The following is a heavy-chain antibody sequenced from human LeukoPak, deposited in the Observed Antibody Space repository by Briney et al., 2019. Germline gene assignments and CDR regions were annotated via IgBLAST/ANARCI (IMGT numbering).Heavy chain of an antibody. CDR3: ARGHTWLGLVLRVAFDI. J-gene: IGHJ3*02. CDR1: GGSLSDYY. CDR2: IRRGGGT. Sequence: PSETLSLTCTVFGGSLSDYYWGWFRQPPGKGLEWIGEIRRGGGTKYNPSLESCVSMSLDTSKNHFFLNLTSVTAADTAVYFCARGHTWLGLVLRVAFDIWGQGTMVTVSS. V-gene: IGHV4-34*01. D-gene: IGHD5-12*01.